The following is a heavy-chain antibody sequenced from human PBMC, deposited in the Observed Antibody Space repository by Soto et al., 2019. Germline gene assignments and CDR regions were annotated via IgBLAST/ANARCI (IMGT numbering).Heavy chain of an antibody. CDR3: ARAQAYCGGDCYRFYPEYFQH. D-gene: IGHD2-21*02. V-gene: IGHV1-69*12. CDR1: GGTFSSYA. J-gene: IGHJ1*01. Sequence: QVQLVQSGAEVKKPGSSVKVSCKASGGTFSSYAISWVRQAPGQGLEWMGGIIPIFGTANYAQKFQGRVTITAAESTXXAXMXXSSLRSEDTAVYYCARAQAYCGGDCYRFYPEYFQHWGQGTLVTVSS. CDR2: IIPIFGTA.